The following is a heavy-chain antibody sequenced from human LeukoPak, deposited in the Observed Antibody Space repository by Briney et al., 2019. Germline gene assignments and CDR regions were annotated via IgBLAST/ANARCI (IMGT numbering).Heavy chain of an antibody. CDR3: ARDPEHYGSGSYLDY. CDR1: GFTFSSYG. V-gene: IGHV3-30*03. J-gene: IGHJ4*02. D-gene: IGHD3-10*01. Sequence: GGSLRLSCAASGFTFSSYGMHWVRQAPGKGLEWVAVISYDGTNKNYADSVKGRFTISRDSSKSTVYLEMNSLRGEDTAVYYCARDPEHYGSGSYLDYWGQGSLVTVSS. CDR2: ISYDGTNK.